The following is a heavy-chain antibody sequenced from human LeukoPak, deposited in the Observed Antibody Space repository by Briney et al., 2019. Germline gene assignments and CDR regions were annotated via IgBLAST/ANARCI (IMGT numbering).Heavy chain of an antibody. CDR1: GGSITSYY. D-gene: IGHD5-18*01. V-gene: IGHV4-59*12. CDR3: ARGYSYGNWFDP. J-gene: IGHJ5*02. Sequence: SETLSLICSVSGGSITSYYWSWIRQPPGKGLEWIGYIYYSGNTNYNPSLKSRVALSVDTSRNQFSLKLSSVTAADTAVYYCARGYSYGNWFDPWGQGTLVTVSS. CDR2: IYYSGNT.